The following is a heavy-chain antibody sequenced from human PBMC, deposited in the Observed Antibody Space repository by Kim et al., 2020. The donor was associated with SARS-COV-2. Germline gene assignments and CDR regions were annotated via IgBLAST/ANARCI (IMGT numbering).Heavy chain of an antibody. D-gene: IGHD6-13*01. J-gene: IGHJ4*02. CDR3: ARDNYTSSWSADY. CDR2: IWYDGSNK. CDR1: GFSFGSYA. V-gene: IGHV3-30*02. Sequence: GGSLRLSCAGSGFSFGSYAMHWVRQAPGKGLEWVALIWYDGSNKHYADSVKGRFTISRDNSRSSLYLQLNSLRAEDTAFYYCARDNYTSSWSADYWSQGT.